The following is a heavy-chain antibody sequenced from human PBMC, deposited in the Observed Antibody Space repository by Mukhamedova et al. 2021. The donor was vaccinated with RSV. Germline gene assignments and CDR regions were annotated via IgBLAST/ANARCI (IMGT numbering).Heavy chain of an antibody. Sequence: GGRTYYAESVKGRFTISRDNSRNTLYLQMSSLRAKDTALYYCTKEAGDYYDSTGYWGAFDIWGQGTLVTVSS. V-gene: IGHV3-23*01. D-gene: IGHD3-22*01. J-gene: IGHJ3*02. CDR3: TKEAGDYYDSTGYWGAFDI. CDR2: GGRT.